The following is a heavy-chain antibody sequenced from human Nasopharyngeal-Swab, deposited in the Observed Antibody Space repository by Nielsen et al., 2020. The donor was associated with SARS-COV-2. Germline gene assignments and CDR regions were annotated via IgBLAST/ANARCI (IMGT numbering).Heavy chain of an antibody. D-gene: IGHD2-21*02. CDR1: GFIFGSYA. Sequence: GESLKIFCAASGFIFGSYAMSWVRQAPGKGLEWVPGFYWGGGGIRYADSVGGRFPTSRDDSKNTVDLQRNGLSADDKPLYYCAKGFGPYVTAADYWGQGTLVTVSS. CDR2: FYWGGGGI. CDR3: AKGFGPYVTAADY. V-gene: IGHV3-23*03. J-gene: IGHJ4*02.